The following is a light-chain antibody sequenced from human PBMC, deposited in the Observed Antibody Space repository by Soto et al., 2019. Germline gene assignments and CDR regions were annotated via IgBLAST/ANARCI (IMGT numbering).Light chain of an antibody. CDR3: QQYNNWMWT. CDR2: GAS. J-gene: IGKJ1*01. V-gene: IGKV3-15*01. Sequence: EIEMTQAPASLSVSPGERATLSCRASQSVSSNLAWYQQKPGQAPRLLIHGASARATGIPDRFSGSGSGTEFTLTISSLQSEDVAVYYCQQYNNWMWTFGQGTRWIS. CDR1: QSVSSN.